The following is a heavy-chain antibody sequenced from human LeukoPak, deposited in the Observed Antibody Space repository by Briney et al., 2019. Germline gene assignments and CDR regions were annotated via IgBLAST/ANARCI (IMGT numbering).Heavy chain of an antibody. V-gene: IGHV1-69*05. D-gene: IGHD1-26*01. J-gene: IGHJ6*03. CDR1: GDIFKSYS. Sequence: GASVKVSCKASGDIFKSYSVSWVRQAPGQGLEWMGGIIPMFGSANYAQKFQGRVTITTDQSTTIVYMELSSLSSEDTAVYYCARVGRSRGSLPNSYYYMDVWGKGTTVTVSS. CDR2: IIPMFGSA. CDR3: ARVGRSRGSLPNSYYYMDV.